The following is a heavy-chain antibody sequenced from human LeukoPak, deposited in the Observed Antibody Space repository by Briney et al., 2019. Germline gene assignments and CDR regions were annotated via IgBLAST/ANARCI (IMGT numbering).Heavy chain of an antibody. CDR1: GFTFSNSA. CDR2: ISTNGDRT. V-gene: IGHV3-64*02. CDR3: ARGVAISSSGWYDTFDY. J-gene: IGHJ4*02. D-gene: IGHD6-19*01. Sequence: GGSLRLSCAASGFTFSNSAMYWVRQAPGKGLEFVSVISTNGDRTYYADSVKGRFTISRDNSKNTLYLQMGSLRADDMALYYCARGVAISSSGWYDTFDYWGQGALVTISS.